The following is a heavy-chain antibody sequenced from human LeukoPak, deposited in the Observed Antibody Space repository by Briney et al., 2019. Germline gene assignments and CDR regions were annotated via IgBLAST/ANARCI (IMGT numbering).Heavy chain of an antibody. V-gene: IGHV1-24*01. Sequence: ASVKVSCKVSGYTLTELSMHWVRQAPGKGLEWMGGFDPEDGETIYAQKFQGRVTMTEDTSTDTAYMELSSLRSEDTAVYFCATDRPRIVGAALVYYYGMDVWGQGTTVTVSS. CDR2: FDPEDGET. J-gene: IGHJ6*02. CDR1: GYTLTELS. D-gene: IGHD1-26*01. CDR3: ATDRPRIVGAALVYYYGMDV.